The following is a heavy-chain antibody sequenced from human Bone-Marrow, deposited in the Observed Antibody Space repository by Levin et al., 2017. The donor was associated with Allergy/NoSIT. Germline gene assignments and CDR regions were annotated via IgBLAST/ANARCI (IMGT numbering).Heavy chain of an antibody. CDR2: LTEPGDTT. V-gene: IGHV3-23*01. D-gene: IGHD6-13*01. Sequence: GGSLRLSCEASGFTFSSYAMSWVRQAPGKGLEWVSGLTEPGDTTYYTDSVKGRFTISRDNSKNTLYLQMHSLRAEDTAVYYCAKDYRVAAVDPMYDYWGRGTLVTVSA. CDR1: GFTFSSYA. CDR3: AKDYRVAAVDPMYDY. J-gene: IGHJ4*02.